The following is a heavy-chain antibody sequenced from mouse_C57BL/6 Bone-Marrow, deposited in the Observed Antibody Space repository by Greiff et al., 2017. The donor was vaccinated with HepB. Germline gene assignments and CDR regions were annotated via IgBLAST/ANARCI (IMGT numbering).Heavy chain of an antibody. J-gene: IGHJ2*01. V-gene: IGHV1-64*01. D-gene: IGHD1-1*01. Sequence: VQLQQSGAELVKPGASVKLSCKASGYTFTSYWMHWVKQRPGQGLEWIGMIHPNSGSTNYNEKFKSKATLTVDKSSSTAYMQLSSLTSEDSAVYYCARELLLRFDYWGQGTTLTVSS. CDR3: ARELLLRFDY. CDR2: IHPNSGST. CDR1: GYTFTSYW.